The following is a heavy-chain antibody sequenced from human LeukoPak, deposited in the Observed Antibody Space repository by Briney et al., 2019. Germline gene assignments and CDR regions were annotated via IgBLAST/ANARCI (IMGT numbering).Heavy chain of an antibody. V-gene: IGHV3-7*03. CDR1: GFAFSSYW. Sequence: GGSLRLSCAASGFAFSSYWMTWVRQAPGKGLQWVANIKHDGSEEYYVDSVKGRFTISRDNSKNTLYLQMNSLRAEDTAVYYCAKSVRSKSSWFVPFDYWGQGTLVTVSS. J-gene: IGHJ4*02. CDR2: IKHDGSEE. D-gene: IGHD6-13*01. CDR3: AKSVRSKSSWFVPFDY.